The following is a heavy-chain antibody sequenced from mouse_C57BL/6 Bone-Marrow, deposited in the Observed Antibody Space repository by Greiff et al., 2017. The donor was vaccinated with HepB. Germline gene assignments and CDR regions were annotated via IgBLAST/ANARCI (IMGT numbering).Heavy chain of an antibody. CDR3: ARALYGAMDY. V-gene: IGHV1-66*01. CDR1: GYSFTSYY. CDR2: IYPGSGNT. D-gene: IGHD1-1*02. Sequence: VQLQQSGPELVKPGASVKISCKASGYSFTSYYIHWVKQRPGQGLEWIGWIYPGSGNTKYNEKFKGKATLTADTSSSTAYMQLSSLTSEDSAVYYSARALYGAMDYWGQGTSVTVSS. J-gene: IGHJ4*01.